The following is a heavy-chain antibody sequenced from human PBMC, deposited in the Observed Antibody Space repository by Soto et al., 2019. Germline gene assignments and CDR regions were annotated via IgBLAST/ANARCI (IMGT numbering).Heavy chain of an antibody. CDR3: ARQLMWIRNANNDY. V-gene: IGHV4-39*01. CDR2: IYYSGTT. J-gene: IGHJ4*02. Sequence: SETLSLTCTVFGDSISSSIDYWGWIRQPPGEGLEWIGSIYYSGTTYYNPSLKSRVTISVDTSKDHFSLELNSVTAADTAVYYCARQLMWIRNANNDYWGQGTLVTVSS. D-gene: IGHD5-18*01. CDR1: GDSISSSIDY.